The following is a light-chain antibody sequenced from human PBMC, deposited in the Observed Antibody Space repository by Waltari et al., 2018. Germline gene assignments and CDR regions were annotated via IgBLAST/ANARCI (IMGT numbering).Light chain of an antibody. J-gene: IGLJ3*02. CDR1: SGLSSYA. V-gene: IGLV4-69*01. CDR3: QTWGAGFRV. CDR2: VHNDGSH. Sequence: QLVLTQSPSASASLGASVKLTCTLSSGLSSYAIAWHQQQPEKGPRYLMKVHNDGSHSKGDGIPDRFSGSSSGAERYLTISSLRSEDEADYYCQTWGAGFRVFGGGTKLAVL.